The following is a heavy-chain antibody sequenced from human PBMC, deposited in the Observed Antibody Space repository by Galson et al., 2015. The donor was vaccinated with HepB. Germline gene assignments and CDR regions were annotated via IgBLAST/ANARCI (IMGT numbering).Heavy chain of an antibody. J-gene: IGHJ1*01. V-gene: IGHV1-18*04. CDR1: GYSFISYG. CDR3: ARGKYSGTSYAGYFQH. CDR2: ISVYNGNT. Sequence: SVKVSCKASGYSFISYGISWVRQAPGQGLEWMGWISVYNGNTNYAQKVQDRVTMTTDTSTSTAYMELRSLRSDDTAVYYCARGKYSGTSYAGYFQHWGQGTLVTVSS. D-gene: IGHD1-26*01.